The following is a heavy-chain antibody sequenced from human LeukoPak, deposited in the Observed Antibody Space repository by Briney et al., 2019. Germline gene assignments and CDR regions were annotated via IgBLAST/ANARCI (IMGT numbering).Heavy chain of an antibody. CDR3: ARGGDYYGSGSSTYYFDY. Sequence: SQTLSLTCAVSGGSISSGGYSWSWIRQPPGKGLEWIGYIYHSGSTYYNPSLKSRVTISVDRSKNQFSLKLSSVTAADTAVYYCARGGDYYGSGSSTYYFDYWGQGTLVTVSS. D-gene: IGHD3-10*01. CDR1: GGSISSGGYS. V-gene: IGHV4-30-2*01. CDR2: IYHSGST. J-gene: IGHJ4*02.